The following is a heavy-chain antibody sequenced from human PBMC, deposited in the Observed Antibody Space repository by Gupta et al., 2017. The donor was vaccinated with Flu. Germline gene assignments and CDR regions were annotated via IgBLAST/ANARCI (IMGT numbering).Heavy chain of an antibody. CDR2: IYYTGNT. CDR3: ARADYYDISGFGY. Sequence: QVQLQESGPGLVKPSQTLSLTCTVSGDSISSGGYYWSWIRQHPGKGLEWIGYIYYTGNTYYNPSLKSRLTISVDTSKNQFSLKLSSVTAADTAVYYCARADYYDISGFGYWGQGTLVTVSS. D-gene: IGHD3-22*01. CDR1: GDSISSGGYY. J-gene: IGHJ4*02. V-gene: IGHV4-31*03.